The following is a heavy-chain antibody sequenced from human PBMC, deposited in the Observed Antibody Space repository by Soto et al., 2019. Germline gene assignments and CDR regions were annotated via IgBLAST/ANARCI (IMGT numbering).Heavy chain of an antibody. CDR2: ISAYNGNT. J-gene: IGHJ5*02. V-gene: IGHV1-18*01. CDR3: ARQLYYYDSSGYGWFDP. Sequence: QVQLVQSGAEVKKPGASVKVSCKASGYTFTSYGISWVRQAPGQGLEWMGWISAYNGNTNYAQKLQGRVTMTTDTSTSTDYMELRSLRSDDTAVYYCARQLYYYDSSGYGWFDPWGQGTLVTVSS. CDR1: GYTFTSYG. D-gene: IGHD3-22*01.